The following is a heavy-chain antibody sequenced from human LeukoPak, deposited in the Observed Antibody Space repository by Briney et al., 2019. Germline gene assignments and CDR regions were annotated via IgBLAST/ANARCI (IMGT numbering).Heavy chain of an antibody. D-gene: IGHD3-3*01. CDR2: IRYDGSNK. J-gene: IGHJ4*02. V-gene: IGHV3-30*02. CDR1: GFTFSSYG. Sequence: GGSLRLSCAASGFTFSSYGMHWVRQAPGKGLEWVAFIRYDGSNKYYADSVKGRFTISRDNSKNTLYLQMNSLRAEDTAVYYCTRDQFWSFDYWGQGAVVTVSS. CDR3: TRDQFWSFDY.